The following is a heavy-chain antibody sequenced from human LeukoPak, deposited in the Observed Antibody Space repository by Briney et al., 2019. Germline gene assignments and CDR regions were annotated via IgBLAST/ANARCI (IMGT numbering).Heavy chain of an antibody. V-gene: IGHV1-24*01. CDR1: GYTLTELS. Sequence: ASVKVSCKVSGYTLTELSMHWVRQAPGKELEWMGGFDPEDGETIYAQKFQGRVTMTEDTSTDTAYMELSSLRSEDTAVYYCATSYSSGWYFDYWGQGTLVTVSS. CDR2: FDPEDGET. D-gene: IGHD6-19*01. CDR3: ATSYSSGWYFDY. J-gene: IGHJ4*02.